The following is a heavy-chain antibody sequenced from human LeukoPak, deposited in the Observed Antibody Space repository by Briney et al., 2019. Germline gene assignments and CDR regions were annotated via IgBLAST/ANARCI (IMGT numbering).Heavy chain of an antibody. CDR3: ARHGVTRWYFDL. Sequence: PSETLSLTCTVSGGSISSYYWSWIRQPPGKGLEWIGYIYHSGTTNYYSSLKCRVTTSSETSSSRLPLNLTSVTGADTTGYYYARHGVTRWYFDLWGRGTLVTVSS. V-gene: IGHV4-59*08. D-gene: IGHD2-8*01. CDR2: IYHSGTT. CDR1: GGSISSYY. J-gene: IGHJ2*01.